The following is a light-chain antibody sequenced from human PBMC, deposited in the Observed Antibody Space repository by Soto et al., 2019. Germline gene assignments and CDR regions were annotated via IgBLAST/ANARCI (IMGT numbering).Light chain of an antibody. J-gene: IGLJ2*01. V-gene: IGLV1-47*01. Sequence: QLVLTQPPSASGTPGQRVTISCSGSSSNIGSNYVYWYQQFPGTAPKLLIYRNDQRPSGVPDRFSGSKSGTSAPLAISGLRSEDEADYYCAAWDDSLSGLVFGGGTKLTVL. CDR2: RND. CDR1: SSNIGSNY. CDR3: AAWDDSLSGLV.